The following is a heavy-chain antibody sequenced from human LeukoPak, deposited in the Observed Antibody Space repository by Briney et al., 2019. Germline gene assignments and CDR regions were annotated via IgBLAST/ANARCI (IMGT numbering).Heavy chain of an antibody. CDR3: ARERERQQLAY. V-gene: IGHV3-30*04. D-gene: IGHD6-13*01. CDR2: ISYDGSNT. CDR1: GFTFGSYA. Sequence: PGGSLRLSCAASGFTFGSYAMHWVRQAPGKGLEWVALISYDGSNTHYADSVKGRFIVSRDNSKSMLFLQLASLRREDTAVYYCARERERQQLAYWGQGTLVTVSS. J-gene: IGHJ4*02.